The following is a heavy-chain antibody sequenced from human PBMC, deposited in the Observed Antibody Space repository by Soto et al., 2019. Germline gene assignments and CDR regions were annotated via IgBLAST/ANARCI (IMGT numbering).Heavy chain of an antibody. V-gene: IGHV4-4*07. CDR1: GGSMSSYY. Sequence: SETLSLTCTVSGGSMSSYYWTWIRQPAGKGLEWIGRVYSSGGTHYNPSLKSRVTISLDTSKNQFSLRLLSVTDADTAVYYCARGQRFSDWFDPWGQVTLVTV. CDR3: ARGQRFSDWFDP. J-gene: IGHJ5*02. CDR2: VYSSGGT. D-gene: IGHD3-3*01.